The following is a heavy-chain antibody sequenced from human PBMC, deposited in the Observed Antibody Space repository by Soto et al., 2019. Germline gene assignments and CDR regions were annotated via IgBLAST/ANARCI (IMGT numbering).Heavy chain of an antibody. J-gene: IGHJ4*02. V-gene: IGHV3-23*01. CDR2: ISSSGGST. CDR3: TKDRELTYYDLLSGYYAFDS. D-gene: IGHD3-3*01. Sequence: GGSLRLSCAASGFTFSSYAMSWVRQAPGKGLEWVSAISSSGGSTYYADSVKSRFTISRDNSTNTLYPQVNSPRAADTAVYYWTKDRELTYYDLLSGYYAFDSWGQGTLVTSPQ. CDR1: GFTFSSYA.